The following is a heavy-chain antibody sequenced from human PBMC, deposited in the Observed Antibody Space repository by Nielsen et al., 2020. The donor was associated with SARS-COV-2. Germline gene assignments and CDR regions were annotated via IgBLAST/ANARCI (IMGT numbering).Heavy chain of an antibody. CDR2: IYPRDSDT. CDR1: GYIFTNYW. CDR3: ARGYCSGSTCYRGFEN. Sequence: GESLKISCKGSGYIFTNYWVGWVRQTPGKGLEWMGIIYPRDSDTRYSPSFQGQVTISVDKSISTSYLQWNSLKASDTATYYCARGYCSGSTCYRGFENWGQGTLVTVSS. J-gene: IGHJ4*02. V-gene: IGHV5-51*01. D-gene: IGHD2-15*01.